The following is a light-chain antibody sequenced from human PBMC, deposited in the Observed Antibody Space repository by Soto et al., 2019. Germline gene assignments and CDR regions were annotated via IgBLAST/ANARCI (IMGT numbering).Light chain of an antibody. CDR3: NSFTTSSTYV. CDR1: SSDIGSYNR. Sequence: QSALTQPASVSGSTGQSITISCTGTSSDIGSYNRVSWYQQPPGTAPKLIIYEVNNRPSGVPDRFSGSKSGNTASLTISGLQAEDEADYYCNSFTTSSTYVFGTGTKVTVL. CDR2: EVN. J-gene: IGLJ1*01. V-gene: IGLV2-18*02.